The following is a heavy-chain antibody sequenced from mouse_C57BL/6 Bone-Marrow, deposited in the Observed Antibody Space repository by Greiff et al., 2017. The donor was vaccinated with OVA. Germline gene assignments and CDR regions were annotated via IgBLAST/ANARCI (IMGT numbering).Heavy chain of an antibody. D-gene: IGHD3-3*01. CDR2: IYPGSGST. CDR1: GYTFTSYW. J-gene: IGHJ2*01. CDR3: ARGGLGDYFDY. V-gene: IGHV1-55*01. Sequence: QVHVKQPGAELVKPGASVKMSCKASGYTFTSYWITWVKQRPGQGLEWIGDIYPGSGSTNYNEKFKSKATLTVDTSSSTAYMQLSSLTSEDSAVYYCARGGLGDYFDYWGQGTTLTVSS.